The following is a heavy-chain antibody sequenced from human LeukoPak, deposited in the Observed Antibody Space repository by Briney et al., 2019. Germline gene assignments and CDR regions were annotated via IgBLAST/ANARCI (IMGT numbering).Heavy chain of an antibody. D-gene: IGHD2-21*02. CDR3: VRGDFQSGH. J-gene: IGHJ4*02. CDR1: GFTFSRYG. Sequence: GGSLRLSCGVWGFTFSRYGMSWVRQAPGKGLEWVSSISSGGNYMSYAASLKGRVSISRDNPKNSLFLDMSRLRAEDTAMYYCVRGDFQSGHWGQGALVIVSS. V-gene: IGHV3-21*01. CDR2: ISSGGNYM.